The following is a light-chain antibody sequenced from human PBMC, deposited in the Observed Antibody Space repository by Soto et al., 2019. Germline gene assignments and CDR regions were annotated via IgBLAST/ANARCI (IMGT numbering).Light chain of an antibody. Sequence: QSALTQPASVTGSPGQSITISCTGTSSDVGGSNHVSWYQHYPGTAPKLMIYEVSNRPSGVSNRFSGSKSGNTASLTISGLQAEDEADYYCSSYTSSSTWVFGGGTKLTVL. CDR2: EVS. CDR1: SSDVGGSNH. J-gene: IGLJ3*02. V-gene: IGLV2-14*01. CDR3: SSYTSSSTWV.